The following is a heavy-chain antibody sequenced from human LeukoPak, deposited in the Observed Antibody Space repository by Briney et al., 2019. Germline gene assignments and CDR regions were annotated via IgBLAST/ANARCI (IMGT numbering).Heavy chain of an antibody. CDR2: IYYSGST. Sequence: PSETLSLTCTVSGGSISSSSYYWGWIRQPPGKGLEWIGSIYYSGSTHYNPSLKSRVTISVDTSKNQFSLKLSSVTAADTAVYYCARRSVDSSGQFDYWGQGTLVTVSS. CDR1: GGSISSSSYY. J-gene: IGHJ4*02. D-gene: IGHD3-22*01. V-gene: IGHV4-39*01. CDR3: ARRSVDSSGQFDY.